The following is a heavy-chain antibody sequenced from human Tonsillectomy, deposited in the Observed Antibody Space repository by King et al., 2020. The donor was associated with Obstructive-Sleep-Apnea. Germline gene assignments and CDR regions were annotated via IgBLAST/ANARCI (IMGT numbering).Heavy chain of an antibody. CDR2: IYYSGGT. J-gene: IGHJ3*02. V-gene: IGHV4-39*07. Sequence: QLQESGPGLVKPSETLSLTCTVSVGSISRSSYYLGWIRQPPGKGLEWIGSIYYSGGTHYNPSPKSRVSITADTSKNQFSLKLRSVTAADTAVYYCARSTYHYDSSGRHDAFDIWGQGTMVTVSS. CDR1: VGSISRSSYY. CDR3: ARSTYHYDSSGRHDAFDI. D-gene: IGHD3-22*01.